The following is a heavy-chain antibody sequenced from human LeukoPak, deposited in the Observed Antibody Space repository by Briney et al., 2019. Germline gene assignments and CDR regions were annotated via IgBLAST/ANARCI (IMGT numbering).Heavy chain of an antibody. V-gene: IGHV1-2*02. CDR3: ARVVGRGIAAVTFDP. J-gene: IGHJ5*02. CDR2: INPNSGGT. Sequence: GASVKVSCKASGYTFTSYGISWVRQAPGQGLEWMGWINPNSGGTNYAQKFQGRVTMTRDTSISTAYMELSRLRSDDTAVYYCARVVGRGIAAVTFDPWGQGTLVTVSS. D-gene: IGHD6-13*01. CDR1: GYTFTSYG.